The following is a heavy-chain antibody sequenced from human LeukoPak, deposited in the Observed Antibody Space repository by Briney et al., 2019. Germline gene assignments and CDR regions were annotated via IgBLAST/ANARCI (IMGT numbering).Heavy chain of an antibody. Sequence: ASVKVSCKASGYTFTSYGISWVRQAPGQGLEWMGWISAYNGNTNYAQKLQGRVTMTTDTSTSTAYMELRSLRSDDTAVYYCAREITCNKQQLVPRYYFDYWGQGTLVTVSS. CDR3: AREITCNKQQLVPRYYFDY. CDR2: ISAYNGNT. D-gene: IGHD6-13*01. V-gene: IGHV1-18*01. CDR1: GYTFTSYG. J-gene: IGHJ4*02.